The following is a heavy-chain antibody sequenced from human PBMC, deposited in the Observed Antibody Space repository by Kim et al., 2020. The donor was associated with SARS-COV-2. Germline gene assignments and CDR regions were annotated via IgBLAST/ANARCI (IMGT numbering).Heavy chain of an antibody. CDR2: ISDDGGTT. CDR3: VRDLVGRSDY. J-gene: IGHJ4*02. Sequence: GGSLRLSCEGSGFIFRSFWMHWVHQVPGEGPVWVARISDDGGTTNYADSVKGRFTISRDDARNTLFLQMNSLRGDDTALYFCVRDLVGRSDYWGQGTLVTVSA. CDR1: GFIFRSFW. V-gene: IGHV3-74*01. D-gene: IGHD1-26*01.